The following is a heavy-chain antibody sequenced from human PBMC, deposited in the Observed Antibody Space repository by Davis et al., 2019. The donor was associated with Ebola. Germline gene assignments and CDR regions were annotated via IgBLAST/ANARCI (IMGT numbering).Heavy chain of an antibody. V-gene: IGHV4-39*07. CDR3: ARDSYYDSSGYYRFFDY. CDR2: IYYSGST. D-gene: IGHD3-22*01. J-gene: IGHJ4*02. CDR1: GGSISSSSYY. Sequence: MPSETLSLTCTVSGGSISSSSYYWGWIRQPPGKGLEWIGSIYYSGSTYYNPSLKSRVTISVDTSKNQFSLKLSSVTAADTAVYYCARDSYYDSSGYYRFFDYWGQGTLVTVSS.